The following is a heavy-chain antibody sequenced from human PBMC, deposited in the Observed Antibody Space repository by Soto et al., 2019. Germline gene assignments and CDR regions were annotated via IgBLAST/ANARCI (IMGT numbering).Heavy chain of an antibody. D-gene: IGHD2-2*01. CDR2: ISPSDSAV. CDR1: GFSFSRYE. J-gene: IGHJ6*02. Sequence: DEQLVESGGGLVHPGGSLRLSCSASGFSFSRYEMNWVRQGPGRGLEWISYISPSDSAVYYADSVKGRFTISRDNTKNALILQMNSLRAEDTAVYYCARSLKNQLPPYYYAMDVWGQGTTVTVSS. V-gene: IGHV3-48*03. CDR3: ARSLKNQLPPYYYAMDV.